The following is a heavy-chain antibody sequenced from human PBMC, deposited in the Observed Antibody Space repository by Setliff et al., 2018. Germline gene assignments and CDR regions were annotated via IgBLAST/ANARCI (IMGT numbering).Heavy chain of an antibody. CDR2: ISSYNDNT. Sequence: ASVKVSCKASGYMFKSYGINWMRQAPGQGLEWMGWISSYNDNTKSAQKFQGRITMTTDTATTTSYMELRSLRSDDTAVYYCERLVRYCTTTTCQRTSGDDFWGQGTLVTVSS. CDR1: GYMFKSYG. J-gene: IGHJ4*02. V-gene: IGHV1-18*04. D-gene: IGHD2-2*01. CDR3: ERLVRYCTTTTCQRTSGDDF.